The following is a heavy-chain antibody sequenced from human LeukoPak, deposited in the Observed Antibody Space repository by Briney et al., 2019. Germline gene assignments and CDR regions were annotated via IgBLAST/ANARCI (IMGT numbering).Heavy chain of an antibody. CDR1: GGSISSGSYY. CDR2: IYTSGST. CDR3: ATSGAGPYYYYYYMDV. Sequence: SETLSLTCTVSGGSISSGSYYWSWIRQPAGKGLEWIGRIYTSGSTNYNPSLKSRVTISVDTSKNQFSLKLSSVTAADTAVYYCATSGAGPYYYYYYMDVWGKGTTVTISS. D-gene: IGHD1-26*01. V-gene: IGHV4-61*02. J-gene: IGHJ6*03.